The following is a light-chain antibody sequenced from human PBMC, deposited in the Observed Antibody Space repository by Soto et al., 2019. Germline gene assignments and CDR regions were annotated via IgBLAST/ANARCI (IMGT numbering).Light chain of an antibody. CDR1: QSISSW. Sequence: DIHMTQSPSTLSASVGDSVTSTFLASQSISSWLAWYQQKPGKAPKLLIYKASSLESGVPSRFSGSGSGTEFTLTISSLQPDDFATYYCQQYNSYPITFGQGTRLEIK. CDR3: QQYNSYPIT. J-gene: IGKJ5*01. V-gene: IGKV1-5*03. CDR2: KAS.